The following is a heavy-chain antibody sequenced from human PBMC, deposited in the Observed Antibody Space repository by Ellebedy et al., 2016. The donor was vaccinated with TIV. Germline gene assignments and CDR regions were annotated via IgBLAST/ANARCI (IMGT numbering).Heavy chain of an antibody. CDR3: VKTSHTAPENY. J-gene: IGHJ4*02. CDR2: ISSNGGST. D-gene: IGHD5-18*01. V-gene: IGHV3-64D*09. CDR1: GFTFSSYA. Sequence: GGSLRLSCSASGFTFSSYAMHWVRQAPGKGLEYVSAISSNGGSTYYADSVKGRFTISRDNSKNTLYLQMSSLRAEETDVYYCVKTSHTAPENYWGQGTLVTVSS.